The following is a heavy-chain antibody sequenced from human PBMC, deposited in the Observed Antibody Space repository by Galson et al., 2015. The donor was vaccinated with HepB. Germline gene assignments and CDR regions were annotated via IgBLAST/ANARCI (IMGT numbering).Heavy chain of an antibody. CDR2: ISYDGSNK. CDR3: ANENYYDSSGYLDY. Sequence: SLRLSCAASGFTFSSYGMHWVRQAPGKGLEWVAVISYDGSNKYYADSVKGRFTISRDNSKNTLYLQMNSLRAEDTAVYYCANENYYDSSGYLDYWGQGTLVTVSS. CDR1: GFTFSSYG. D-gene: IGHD3-22*01. V-gene: IGHV3-30*18. J-gene: IGHJ4*02.